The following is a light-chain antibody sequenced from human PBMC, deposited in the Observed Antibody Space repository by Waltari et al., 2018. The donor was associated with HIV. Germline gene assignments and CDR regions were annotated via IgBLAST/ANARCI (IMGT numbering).Light chain of an antibody. Sequence: DSQVTQSPSSLSASVGDRITITCRASQSISTYMSWYQQKPGKAPNLLIYAASSLQSGVPSRFSGSGSGTDFTLTIISLQPEDFATYYCQQSYNTPPTFGRGTRLEIK. CDR2: AAS. CDR3: QQSYNTPPT. J-gene: IGKJ5*01. V-gene: IGKV1-39*01. CDR1: QSISTY.